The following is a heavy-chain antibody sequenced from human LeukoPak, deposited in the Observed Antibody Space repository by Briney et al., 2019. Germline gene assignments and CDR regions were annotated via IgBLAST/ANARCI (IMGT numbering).Heavy chain of an antibody. CDR2: ITWNGGNI. CDR3: AKDIGSGYYGSYDY. D-gene: IGHD3-22*01. CDR1: GFTFADYA. J-gene: IGHJ4*02. Sequence: GRSLRLSCAASGFTFADYAMHWVRQAPGKGLEWVSGITWNGGNIGYADSVKGRFTISRDNTKNSLHLQMNSLRAEDTAFYYCAKDIGSGYYGSYDYWGQGTLVTVSS. V-gene: IGHV3-9*01.